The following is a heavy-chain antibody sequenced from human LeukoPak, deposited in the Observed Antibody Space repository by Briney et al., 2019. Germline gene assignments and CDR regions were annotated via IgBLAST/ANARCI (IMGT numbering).Heavy chain of an antibody. CDR2: INHSGST. J-gene: IGHJ5*02. CDR3: ARVTMIVVVNWFDP. Sequence: PSETLSLTCAVYGGSFSGYYWSWIRQPPGKGLEWIGEINHSGSTNYNPPLKSRVTISVDTSKNQFSLKLSSVTAADTAVYYCARVTMIVVVNWFDPWGQGTLVTVSS. D-gene: IGHD3-22*01. V-gene: IGHV4-34*01. CDR1: GGSFSGYY.